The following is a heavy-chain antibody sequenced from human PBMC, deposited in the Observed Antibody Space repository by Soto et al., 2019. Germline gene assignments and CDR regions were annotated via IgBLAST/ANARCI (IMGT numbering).Heavy chain of an antibody. CDR1: GFTFGDYA. CDR3: ANQTDAFDI. J-gene: IGHJ3*02. CDR2: IRSKAYGGTT. V-gene: IGHV3-49*03. Sequence: PGGSLRLSCTASGFTFGDYAMSWFRQAPGKGLEWVGFIRSKAYGGTTEYAASVKGRFTISRDDSKNTLYLQMNSLRAEDTAVYYCANQTDAFDIWGQGTMVTVSS.